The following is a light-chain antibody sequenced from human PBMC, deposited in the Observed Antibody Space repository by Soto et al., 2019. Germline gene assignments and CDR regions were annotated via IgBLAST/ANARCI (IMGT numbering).Light chain of an antibody. Sequence: QSALTQPASVSGSPGQSITISCTGTSSDVGGYNYVSWYQQHPGKAPKLIIYEVSNRPSGVSNRFSGSKSGNTASLTISGLQAEYEADYSCSSYPSISTPVVFGTGTRSQS. CDR2: EVS. V-gene: IGLV2-14*01. CDR1: SSDVGGYNY. CDR3: SSYPSISTPVV. J-gene: IGLJ1*01.